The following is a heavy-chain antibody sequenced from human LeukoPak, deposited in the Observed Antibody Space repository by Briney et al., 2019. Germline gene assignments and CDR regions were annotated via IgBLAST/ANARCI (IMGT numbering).Heavy chain of an antibody. CDR3: AKNIAARLPFDY. J-gene: IGHJ4*02. Sequence: GGSLRLSCSASGFTFSSYAMSWVRQAPGKGLEWVSAISGSGGSTYYADSVKGRFTISRDNSENTLYLQMNSLRAGDTAVYYCAKNIAARLPFDYWGQGTLVTVSS. D-gene: IGHD6-6*01. CDR2: ISGSGGST. V-gene: IGHV3-23*01. CDR1: GFTFSSYA.